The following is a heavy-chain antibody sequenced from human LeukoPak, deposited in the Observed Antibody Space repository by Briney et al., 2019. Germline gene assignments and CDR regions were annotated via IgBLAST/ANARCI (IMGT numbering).Heavy chain of an antibody. J-gene: IGHJ6*03. V-gene: IGHV3-23*01. Sequence: GGSLRLSCAASGFTFSSYAMTWVRQAPGKGLQWVSAVSGSGAHTYYADSVKGRFTISRDNSKNTLYLQMNSLRAEDTAVYYCAKGGYSIAAYYYYYYMDVWGKGTTVTVSS. CDR2: VSGSGAHT. CDR3: AKGGYSIAAYYYYYYMDV. CDR1: GFTFSSYA. D-gene: IGHD6-25*01.